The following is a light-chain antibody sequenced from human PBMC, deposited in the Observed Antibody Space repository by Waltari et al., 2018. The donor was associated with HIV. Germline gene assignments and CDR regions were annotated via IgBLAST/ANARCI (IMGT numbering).Light chain of an antibody. J-gene: IGKJ2*01. Sequence: DIQMTKPPSSLPASVGDRATISCRASGIIIDYLNWYQQKPGKAPKLLIYAVSSLESGVPSRFSGSGSGTDFTLTISSLQAEDFAAYSCQQSYSAPYTFGQGTKLEIK. CDR3: QQSYSAPYT. CDR2: AVS. CDR1: GIIIDY. V-gene: IGKV1-39*01.